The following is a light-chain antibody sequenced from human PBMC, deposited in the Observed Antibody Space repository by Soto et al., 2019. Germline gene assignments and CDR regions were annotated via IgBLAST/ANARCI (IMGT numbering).Light chain of an antibody. V-gene: IGLV1-44*01. CDR2: SNN. CDR1: SSNIGSNT. CDR3: AAWDDSLNGPYVV. J-gene: IGLJ2*01. Sequence: QSVLTQPPSASGTPGQRVTISCSGSSSNIGSNTVNWYQQLPGTAPKLLIYSNNQRPSAVPDRFSGSKYGTSASLAISGLQSEDEADYYCAAWDDSLNGPYVVFGGGTKLTVL.